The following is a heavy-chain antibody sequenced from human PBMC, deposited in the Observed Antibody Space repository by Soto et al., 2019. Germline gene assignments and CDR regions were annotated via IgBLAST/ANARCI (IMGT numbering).Heavy chain of an antibody. V-gene: IGHV3-21*01. D-gene: IGHD4-4*01. Sequence: GGSLRLSCAASGFTFSSYSMNWVHQAPGKGLEWVSSISSSSSYIYYADSVKGRFTISRDNAKNSLYLQMNSLRAEDTAVYYCARSRSADYSGGYYYYGMDVWGQGTTVTVSS. CDR1: GFTFSSYS. CDR2: ISSSSSYI. CDR3: ARSRSADYSGGYYYYGMDV. J-gene: IGHJ6*02.